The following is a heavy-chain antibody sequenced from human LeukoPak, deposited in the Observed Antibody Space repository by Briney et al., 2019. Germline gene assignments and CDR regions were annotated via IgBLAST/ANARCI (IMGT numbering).Heavy chain of an antibody. CDR2: IKQDGSEK. Sequence: GGSLRLSCAASGFTFSSYWMSWVRQAPGKGLEWVANIKQDGSEKYYVDSVKGRFTISRDNAKNSLYLQMNSLRAEDTAVYYCASPNYSSSWYPGAFDIWGQGTMVTVSS. V-gene: IGHV3-7*01. CDR1: GFTFSSYW. D-gene: IGHD6-13*01. CDR3: ASPNYSSSWYPGAFDI. J-gene: IGHJ3*02.